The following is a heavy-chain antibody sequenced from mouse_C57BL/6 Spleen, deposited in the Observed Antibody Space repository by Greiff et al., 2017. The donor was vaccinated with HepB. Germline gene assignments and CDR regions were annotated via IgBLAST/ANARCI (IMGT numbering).Heavy chain of an antibody. J-gene: IGHJ1*03. CDR2: IDPETGGT. Sequence: QVQLQQSGAELVRPGASVTLSCKASGYTFTDYEMHWVKQTPVHGLEWIGAIDPETGGTAYNQKFKGKAILTADKSSSTAYMELRSLTSEDSAVYYCKREIRGYYSYFDVWGTGTTVTVSS. CDR3: KREIRGYYSYFDV. V-gene: IGHV1-15*01. D-gene: IGHD1-1*01. CDR1: GYTFTDYE.